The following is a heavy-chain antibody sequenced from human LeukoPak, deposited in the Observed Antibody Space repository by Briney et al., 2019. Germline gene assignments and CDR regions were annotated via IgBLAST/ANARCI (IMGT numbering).Heavy chain of an antibody. V-gene: IGHV4-34*01. Sequence: KPSETLSLTCAVYGGSFSGYYWSWIRQPPGKGLEWIGEINHSGSTNYNPSLKSRVTISVDTSKNQFSLKLSSVTAADTAVYYCARLGVGASSSAYWGQGTLVTVSS. CDR3: ARLGVGASSSAY. CDR1: GGSFSGYY. J-gene: IGHJ4*02. CDR2: INHSGST. D-gene: IGHD1-26*01.